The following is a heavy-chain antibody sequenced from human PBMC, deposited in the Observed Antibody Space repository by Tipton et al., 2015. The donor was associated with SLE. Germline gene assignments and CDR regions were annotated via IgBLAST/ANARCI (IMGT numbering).Heavy chain of an antibody. CDR3: ARVHYYDSSGYDYWFDS. V-gene: IGHV4-38-2*02. CDR1: GYSISNGYY. D-gene: IGHD3-22*01. CDR2: IYQGGKT. J-gene: IGHJ5*01. Sequence: TLSLTCSVSGYSISNGYYWGWIRQSPGKGLEWIASIYQGGKTYYNPSLRSRVTMSVDTSQNHFSLKLSSVTAADTAVYYCARVHYYDSSGYDYWFDSWGQRALLTVSS.